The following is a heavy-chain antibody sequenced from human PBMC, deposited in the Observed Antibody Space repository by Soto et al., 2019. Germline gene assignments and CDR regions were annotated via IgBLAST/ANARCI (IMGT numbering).Heavy chain of an antibody. CDR1: GGSISSGGDS. D-gene: IGHD5-12*01. CDR3: AAGGGLPRYY. Sequence: QLQVQESGSGLVKPSQALSLTCAVSGGSISSGGDSWSWIRQPPGKGLEWIGYIYHSGSTYYNPSLKSRVTISVDRSKNQFSLKLSSVTAADTAVYYCAAGGGLPRYYWGQGTLVTVSS. J-gene: IGHJ4*02. V-gene: IGHV4-30-2*01. CDR2: IYHSGST.